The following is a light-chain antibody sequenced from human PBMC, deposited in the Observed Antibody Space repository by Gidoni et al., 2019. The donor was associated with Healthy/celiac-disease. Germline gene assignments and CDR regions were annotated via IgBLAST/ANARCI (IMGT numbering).Light chain of an antibody. CDR1: QSISSW. CDR3: QQYNSYWT. V-gene: IGKV1-5*03. CDR2: TAS. J-gene: IGKJ1*01. Sequence: DIQMTQSPTTLSAAVGDRVTITCRASQSISSWLAWYQQKPGKDPKLLIYTASSLESGVPTRCSGSGSGTEFTLTISRLQPDDFEPYYCQQYNSYWTFGQGTKVEIK.